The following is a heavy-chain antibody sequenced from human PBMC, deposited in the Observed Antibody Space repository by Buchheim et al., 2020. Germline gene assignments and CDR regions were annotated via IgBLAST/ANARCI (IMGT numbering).Heavy chain of an antibody. Sequence: QVQLVESGGGVVQPGRSLRLSCAASGFTFSSYAMHWVRQAPGKGLEWVAVISYDRSNKYYADSVKGRFTISRDNSKNTLYLQMNSLRAEDTAVYYCARVGRLGELSSNYYYYGMDVWGQGTT. CDR2: ISYDRSNK. V-gene: IGHV3-30-3*01. D-gene: IGHD3-16*02. CDR1: GFTFSSYA. J-gene: IGHJ6*02. CDR3: ARVGRLGELSSNYYYYGMDV.